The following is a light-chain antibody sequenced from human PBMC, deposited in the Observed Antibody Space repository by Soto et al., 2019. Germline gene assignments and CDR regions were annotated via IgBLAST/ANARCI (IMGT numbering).Light chain of an antibody. J-gene: IGLJ3*02. V-gene: IGLV2-23*02. CDR2: EVT. CDR3: CSYAGSATGV. CDR1: NSDVGNYNL. Sequence: QSALTQPGSVSGSPGQSITISCTGTNSDVGNYNLVSWYQPHPGKAPKLMMYEVTKRPSGVSNRFSGFKSGNTASLTISGLQAEDEEDYYCCSYAGSATGVFGGGTKLTVL.